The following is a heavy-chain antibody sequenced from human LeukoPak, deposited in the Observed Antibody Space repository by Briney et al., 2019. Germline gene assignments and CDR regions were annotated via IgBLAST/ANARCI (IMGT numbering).Heavy chain of an antibody. D-gene: IGHD3-22*01. CDR1: GFTFSSYY. V-gene: IGHV3-74*01. CDR2: IDSDGNIT. Sequence: GGSLRLSCAASGFTFSSYYIHWVRQAPGKGLVWVSRIDSDGNITTYADSVKGRFTISRDNAKNTLYLQMNSLRAEDTAVYYCARISYDSSGYYDYWGREPWSPSPQ. CDR3: ARISYDSSGYYDY. J-gene: IGHJ4*02.